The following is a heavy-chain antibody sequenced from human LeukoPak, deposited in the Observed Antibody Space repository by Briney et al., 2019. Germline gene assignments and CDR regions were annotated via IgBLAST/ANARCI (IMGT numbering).Heavy chain of an antibody. D-gene: IGHD5-12*01. CDR1: GGSISSGGYS. J-gene: IGHJ4*02. V-gene: IGHV4-31*03. Sequence: SETLSLTCTVSGGSISSGGYSWSWIRQHPGKGLEWIGYIYYSGSTYYNPSLRSRVTISVDTSKNQFSLKLSSVTAADTAVYYCARALPVDIVATILGDWGQGTLVTVSS. CDR3: ARALPVDIVATILGD. CDR2: IYYSGST.